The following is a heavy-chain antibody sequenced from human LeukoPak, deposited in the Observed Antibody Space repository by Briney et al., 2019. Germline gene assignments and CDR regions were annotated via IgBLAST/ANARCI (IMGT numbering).Heavy chain of an antibody. CDR2: INPNSGGT. CDR3: ARGLRITMIVVVQHFDY. CDR1: GYTFTGYY. D-gene: IGHD3-22*01. J-gene: IGHJ4*02. Sequence: ASVKVSCKASGYTFTGYYMHWVRQAPGQGLEWMGWINPNSGGTNYAQKFQGRVTMTRDTSISTAYMELSRLRSDDTAVYYCARGLRITMIVVVQHFDYWGQGTLVTVSS. V-gene: IGHV1-2*02.